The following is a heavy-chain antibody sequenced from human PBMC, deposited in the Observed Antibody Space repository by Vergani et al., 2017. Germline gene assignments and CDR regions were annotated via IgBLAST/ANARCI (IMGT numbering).Heavy chain of an antibody. Sequence: EVQLLESGGGLVQPGGSLRLSCAASGFTFSSYAMRWVRQAPGKGLEWVSAISGRGGSTYYADSVKGRFTISRDNSKNTLYLQMNSLRAEDTAVYYCANVCSSTSCYGDAFEIWGQGTMVTVSS. D-gene: IGHD2-2*01. CDR3: ANVCSSTSCYGDAFEI. J-gene: IGHJ3*02. CDR2: ISGRGGST. CDR1: GFTFSSYA. V-gene: IGHV3-23*01.